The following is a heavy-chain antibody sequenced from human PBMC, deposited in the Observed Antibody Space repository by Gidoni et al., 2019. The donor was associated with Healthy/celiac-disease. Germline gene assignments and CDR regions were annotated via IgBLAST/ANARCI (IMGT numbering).Heavy chain of an antibody. V-gene: IGHV3-23*01. CDR3: AKLKVGGGKIENGGYFDY. J-gene: IGHJ4*02. D-gene: IGHD2-15*01. Sequence: EVQLLESGGGLVQPGGSLRLSCAASGFTFSSYAMSWVRQAPGKGSEWVSAISGSGGSTYYADSVKGRFTISRDNSKNTLYLQMNSLRAEDTAVYYCAKLKVGGGKIENGGYFDYWGQGTLVTVSS. CDR1: GFTFSSYA. CDR2: ISGSGGST.